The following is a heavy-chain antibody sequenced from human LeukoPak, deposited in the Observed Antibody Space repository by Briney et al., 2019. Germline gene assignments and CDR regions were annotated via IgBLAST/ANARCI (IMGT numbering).Heavy chain of an antibody. Sequence: PGGSLRLSCAAPGFTFISYWTSWVRQAPGKGLEWVANIKQDGSEKYYVDSVKGRFTISRDNAKNSLYLQMNSLRAEDTAVYYCARVGSHSGSLSLIKRNYYYYYYMDVWGKGTTVTISS. D-gene: IGHD3-10*01. CDR2: IKQDGSEK. V-gene: IGHV3-7*01. J-gene: IGHJ6*03. CDR1: GFTFISYW. CDR3: ARVGSHSGSLSLIKRNYYYYYYMDV.